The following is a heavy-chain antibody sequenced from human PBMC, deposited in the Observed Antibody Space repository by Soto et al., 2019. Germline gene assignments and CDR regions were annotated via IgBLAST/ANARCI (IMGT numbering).Heavy chain of an antibody. V-gene: IGHV1-18*01. CDR3: ARGVARRYYGSGTLDDY. Sequence: QVQLVQSGAEVKKPGASVKVSCKASGYTFTSYGISWVRQAPGQGLEWMGWISAYNGNTNYAQKLQGRVTMTTDTSKSTAYMQLRSLRSDNSAVYYCARGVARRYYGSGTLDDYWGQGTLVTVSS. CDR2: ISAYNGNT. D-gene: IGHD3-10*01. CDR1: GYTFTSYG. J-gene: IGHJ4*02.